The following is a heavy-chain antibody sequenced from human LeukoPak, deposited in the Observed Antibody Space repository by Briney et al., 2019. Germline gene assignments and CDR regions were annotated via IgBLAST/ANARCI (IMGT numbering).Heavy chain of an antibody. J-gene: IGHJ4*02. CDR1: GFTLSNYW. Sequence: GGSLRLSCAASGFTLSNYWMHWVRQAPGKGLVWVSSINSDGSSTRYADSVKGRFTISRDNAKNTLYLQMNSLRAEDTAVYYCARLPTGSSLHYWGQGTLVTVSS. CDR2: INSDGSST. D-gene: IGHD6-6*01. V-gene: IGHV3-74*01. CDR3: ARLPTGSSLHY.